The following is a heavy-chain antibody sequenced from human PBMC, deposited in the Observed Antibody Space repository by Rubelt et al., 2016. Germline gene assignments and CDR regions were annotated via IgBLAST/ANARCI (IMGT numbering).Heavy chain of an antibody. V-gene: IGHV4-59*01. D-gene: IGHD2-2*01. CDR1: GGSISSYY. CDR2: IYYSGST. J-gene: IGHJ4*02. CDR3: ARGPLCSGTSCHYSFDY. Sequence: QVQLQESGPGLVKPSETLSLTCTVSGGSISSYYWSWIRQPPGKGLEWIAYIYYSGSTNYNPSLKSRVTISVDTSKNQFSLKLGSVAAANTAVHYCARGPLCSGTSCHYSFDYWGQGTLVTVSS.